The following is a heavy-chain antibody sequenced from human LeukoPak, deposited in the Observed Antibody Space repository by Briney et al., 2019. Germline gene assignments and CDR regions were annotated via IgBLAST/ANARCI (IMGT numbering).Heavy chain of an antibody. Sequence: PSETLSLTCTGSGGSISSYYWSWIRQPPGKGLEWIGYIYYSVSTNYNPSLKSRVTISVDTSKNQFSLKLSSVTAADTAVYYCARALPPYGGNSDAFDIWGQGTMVTVSS. CDR2: IYYSVST. CDR1: GGSISSYY. J-gene: IGHJ3*02. V-gene: IGHV4-59*01. CDR3: ARALPPYGGNSDAFDI. D-gene: IGHD4-23*01.